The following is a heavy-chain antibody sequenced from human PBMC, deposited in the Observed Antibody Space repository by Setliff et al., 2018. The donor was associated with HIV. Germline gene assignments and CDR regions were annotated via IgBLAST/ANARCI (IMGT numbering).Heavy chain of an antibody. D-gene: IGHD5-18*01. CDR1: GGSISSYY. CDR2: IYYSGST. Sequence: PSETLSLTCTVSGGSISSYYWSWIRQPPGKGLEWIGYIYYSGSTNYNPSLKSRVTISVDTSKHQFSLKLSSVTAADTAMYYCARWSRGYSYAYYYYYMDVWGKGTTVTVSS. CDR3: ARWSRGYSYAYYYYYMDV. V-gene: IGHV4-59*01. J-gene: IGHJ6*03.